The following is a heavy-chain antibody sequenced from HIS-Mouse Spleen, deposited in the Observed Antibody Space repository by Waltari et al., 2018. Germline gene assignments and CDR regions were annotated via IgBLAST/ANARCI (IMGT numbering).Heavy chain of an antibody. D-gene: IGHD6-6*01. CDR1: GGSFSGYY. V-gene: IGHV4-34*01. J-gene: IGHJ4*02. Sequence: QVQLQQWGAGLLKPSEILSLTCAVYGGSFSGYYWSWIRQPPGKGLEWIGEINHSGSTNYNPSLKSRVTISVDTSKNQFSLKLSSVTAADTAVYYCARGLAARFDYWGQGTLVTVSS. CDR2: INHSGST. CDR3: ARGLAARFDY.